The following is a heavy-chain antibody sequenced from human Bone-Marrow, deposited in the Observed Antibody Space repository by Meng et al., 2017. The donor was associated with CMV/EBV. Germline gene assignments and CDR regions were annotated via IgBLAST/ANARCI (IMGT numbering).Heavy chain of an antibody. V-gene: IGHV3-48*04. J-gene: IGHJ4*02. CDR2: ISSSSSTI. D-gene: IGHD3-16*01. Sequence: GESLKISCAASGFTFSSYSMNWVRQAPGKGLEWVSYISSSSSTIYYADSVKGRFTISRDNAKNSLYLQMNSLRGDDTAVYYCEGGDGYWGQGTLVTVSS. CDR1: GFTFSSYS. CDR3: EGGDGY.